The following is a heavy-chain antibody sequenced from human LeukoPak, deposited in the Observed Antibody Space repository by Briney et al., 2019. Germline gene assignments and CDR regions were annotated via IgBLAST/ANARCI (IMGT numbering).Heavy chain of an antibody. CDR2: MNPNSGNT. CDR1: GYTFTSYD. D-gene: IGHD6-19*01. CDR3: ARVERVSSGWYPS. Sequence: ASVKVSCKASGYTFTSYDINWVRQATGQGLEWMGWMNPNSGNTGYAQKFQGRVTVTRNTSISTAYMELSSLRSEDTAVYYCARVERVSSGWYPSWGQGTLVTVSS. J-gene: IGHJ4*02. V-gene: IGHV1-8*01.